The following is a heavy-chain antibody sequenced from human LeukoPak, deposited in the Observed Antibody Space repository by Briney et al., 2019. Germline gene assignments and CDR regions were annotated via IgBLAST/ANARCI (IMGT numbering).Heavy chain of an antibody. J-gene: IGHJ6*04. CDR3: AKEYYDILTGLYYGMDV. Sequence: GRSLRLSCAASGFTFSSYGMHWVRQAPGKGLEWVAVISYDGSNKCYADSVKGRFTISRDNSKNTLYLQMNSLRAEDTAVYYCAKEYYDILTGLYYGMDVWGKGTRSPSPQ. CDR1: GFTFSSYG. D-gene: IGHD3-9*01. V-gene: IGHV3-30*18. CDR2: ISYDGSNK.